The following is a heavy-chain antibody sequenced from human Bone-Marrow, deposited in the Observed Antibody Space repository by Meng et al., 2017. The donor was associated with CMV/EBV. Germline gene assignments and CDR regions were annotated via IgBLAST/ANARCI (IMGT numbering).Heavy chain of an antibody. CDR3: GKESSGCGYNWYES. D-gene: IGHD6-19*01. J-gene: IGHJ5*01. Sequence: GASLKISWAASGITFSSYGMYWVRQAPGKGLEWVAFIRYDGSKKYYADSVKGRFTISRDNSKTTLYLQMNSLRAEATAVYYCGKESSGCGYNWYESWGQGTLVTVSS. CDR1: GITFSSYG. CDR2: IRYDGSKK. V-gene: IGHV3-30*02.